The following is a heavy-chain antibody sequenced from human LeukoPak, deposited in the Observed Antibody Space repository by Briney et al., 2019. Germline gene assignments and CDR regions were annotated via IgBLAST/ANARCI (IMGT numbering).Heavy chain of an antibody. D-gene: IGHD5-24*01. V-gene: IGHV1-46*01. Sequence: ASVKVSCKASGYTFTSYYIRWLRQAPGQGPQWMGMINLIGGLTHYAPKFQGRVTMTRDTSTSTVYMELSSLGSEDTAVYYCARQQGIQYLNFDYWGQGALVTVSS. J-gene: IGHJ4*02. CDR3: ARQQGIQYLNFDY. CDR1: GYTFTSYY. CDR2: INLIGGLT.